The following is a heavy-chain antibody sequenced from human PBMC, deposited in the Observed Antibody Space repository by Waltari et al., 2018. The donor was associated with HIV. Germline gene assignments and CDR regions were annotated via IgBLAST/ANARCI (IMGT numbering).Heavy chain of an antibody. CDR3: ARGGSTEGGLDYYYYYYMDV. J-gene: IGHJ6*03. CDR2: INHSGST. Sequence: QVQLQQWGAGLLKPSETLSLTCAVYGGSFSGYYWSWIRQPPGKGLEWIGEINHSGSTNYNPSLKSRVTISLDMSKNQFSLKLSSVTAADTAVYYCARGGSTEGGLDYYYYYYMDVWGKGTTVTVSS. D-gene: IGHD3-16*01. V-gene: IGHV4-34*02. CDR1: GGSFSGYY.